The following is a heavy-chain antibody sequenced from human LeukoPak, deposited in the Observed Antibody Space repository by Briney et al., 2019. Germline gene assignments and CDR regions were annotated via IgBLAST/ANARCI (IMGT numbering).Heavy chain of an antibody. Sequence: GGSLRLSCAASGFTFSSYAMSWVRQAPGKGLEWVSAISGSGGSTYYADSVKGRFTISRDNSKNTLYLQMNSLRAEDTAVYYCAKDPPDYYGSGSYSYFDYWGQGTLVTVSS. CDR2: ISGSGGST. CDR3: AKDPPDYYGSGSYSYFDY. CDR1: GFTFSSYA. J-gene: IGHJ4*02. D-gene: IGHD3-10*01. V-gene: IGHV3-23*01.